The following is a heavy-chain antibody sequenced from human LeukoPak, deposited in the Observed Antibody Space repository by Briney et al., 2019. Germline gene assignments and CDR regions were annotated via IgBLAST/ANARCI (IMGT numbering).Heavy chain of an antibody. V-gene: IGHV1-69*13. J-gene: IGHJ6*02. Sequence: GASVKVSCKASGGTFSSYAISWVRQAPGQGLEWMGGIIPIFGTANYAQKFQGRVTITADESTSTAYMELSSLRSEDTAVYYCARAEFSSSWDNYYYYYYGMDVWGQGTTVTVSS. CDR3: ARAEFSSSWDNYYYYYYGMDV. CDR2: IIPIFGTA. D-gene: IGHD6-13*01. CDR1: GGTFSSYA.